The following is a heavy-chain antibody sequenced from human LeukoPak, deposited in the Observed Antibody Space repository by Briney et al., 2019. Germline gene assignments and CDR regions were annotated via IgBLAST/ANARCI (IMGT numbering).Heavy chain of an antibody. V-gene: IGHV1-2*02. D-gene: IGHD2-15*01. CDR1: GYTFIDNY. CDR2: INPHNGGT. Sequence: ASVKVSCKASGYTFIDNYIHWVRQAPGQRLKGMGWINPHNGGTKYALKFQGRVTMTSDRSTTTVYMEVTRLRSDDTAVFYCAREAASFGTSLGYMDVWGKGTTVTVSS. CDR3: AREAASFGTSLGYMDV. J-gene: IGHJ6*03.